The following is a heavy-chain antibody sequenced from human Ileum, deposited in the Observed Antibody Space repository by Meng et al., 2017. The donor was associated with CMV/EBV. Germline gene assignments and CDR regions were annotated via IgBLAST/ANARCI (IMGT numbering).Heavy chain of an antibody. CDR3: ARVRDLFRYFDY. CDR2: IYYSGNT. J-gene: IGHJ4*02. Sequence: SETLSLTCTVSGGSISSGDYYWSWIRQPPGKGLEWIGYIYYSGNTYYNPSLKSRVTISVDTYKNQFSLKLSSVTAADTAVYYCARVRDLFRYFDYWGQGTLVTVSS. CDR1: GGSISSGDYY. V-gene: IGHV4-30-4*08.